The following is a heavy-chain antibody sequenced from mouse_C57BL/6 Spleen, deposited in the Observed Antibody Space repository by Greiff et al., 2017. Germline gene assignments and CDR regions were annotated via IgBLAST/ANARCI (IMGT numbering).Heavy chain of an antibody. CDR1: GYTFTSYW. D-gene: IGHD1-1*01. CDR3: ARDRGVVATGYFDY. CDR2: IYPGSGST. Sequence: VQLQQPGAELVKPGASVKKSCKASGYTFTSYWITWVKQRPGQGLEWIGDIYPGSGSTNYNEKFKSKATLTVDTSSSTAYMQLRSLTSEDSAVYYCARDRGVVATGYFDYWGQGTTLTVAS. J-gene: IGHJ2*01. V-gene: IGHV1-55*01.